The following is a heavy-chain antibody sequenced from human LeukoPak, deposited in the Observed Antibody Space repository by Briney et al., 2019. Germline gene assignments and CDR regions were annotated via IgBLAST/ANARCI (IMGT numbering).Heavy chain of an antibody. J-gene: IGHJ4*02. V-gene: IGHV4-61*02. CDR3: ARDLGYSSGRGFDY. CDR1: GGSISSGSYY. CDR2: IYTSGST. Sequence: SQTLSLTCTVSGGSISSGSYYWSWIRQPAGKGLEWIGRIYTSGSTNYNPSLKSRVTISVDTSKHQFSLKLSSVTAADTAVYYCARDLGYSSGRGFDYWGQGTLVTVSS. D-gene: IGHD6-19*01.